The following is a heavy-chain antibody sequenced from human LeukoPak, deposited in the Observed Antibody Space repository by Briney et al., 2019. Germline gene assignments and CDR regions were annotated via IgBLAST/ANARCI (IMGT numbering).Heavy chain of an antibody. V-gene: IGHV1-2*02. D-gene: IGHD6-19*01. CDR1: GYTFTGYY. CDR3: ASGDSSDRSALYYSDY. Sequence: ASVKVSCKASGYTFTGYYIQWARQAPGQGLEWMGWINPNSGGTDYAQKFQGRVTMARDTSTSTAYMELRRLRSDDTAVYYWASGDSSDRSALYYSDYWGQGTLVTVSS. J-gene: IGHJ4*02. CDR2: INPNSGGT.